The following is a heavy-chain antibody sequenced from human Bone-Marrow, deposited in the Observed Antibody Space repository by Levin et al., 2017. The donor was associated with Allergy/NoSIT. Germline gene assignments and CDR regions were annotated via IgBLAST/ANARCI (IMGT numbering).Heavy chain of an antibody. J-gene: IGHJ6*02. CDR2: ISGSGGST. D-gene: IGHD3-9*01. CDR3: AKAPYDILTGAGVGMDV. V-gene: IGHV3-23*01. CDR1: GFTFSSYA. Sequence: GGSLRLSCAASGFTFSSYAMSWVRQAPGKGLEWVSAISGSGGSTYYADSVKGRFTISRDNSKNTLYLQMNSLRAEDRAVYYCAKAPYDILTGAGVGMDVWGQGTTVTVSS.